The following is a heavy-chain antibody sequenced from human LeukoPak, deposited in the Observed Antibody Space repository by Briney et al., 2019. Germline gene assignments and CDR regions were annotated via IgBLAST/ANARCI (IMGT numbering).Heavy chain of an antibody. CDR1: GFTFSSYA. J-gene: IGHJ4*02. D-gene: IGHD3-3*01. V-gene: IGHV3-30*01. CDR3: ARDLWRTRYYDFWSGPHDY. CDR2: ISYDGSNK. Sequence: TGGSLRLSCAASGFTFSSYAMHWVRQAPGKGVEWVAVISYDGSNKYYADSVKGRFTISRDNSKNTLYLQMNSLRAEDTAVHYCARDLWRTRYYDFWSGPHDYWGQGTLVTVSS.